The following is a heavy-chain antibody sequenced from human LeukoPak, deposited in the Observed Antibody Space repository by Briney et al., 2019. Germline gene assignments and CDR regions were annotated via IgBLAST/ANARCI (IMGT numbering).Heavy chain of an antibody. V-gene: IGHV4-34*01. CDR2: INHSGST. CDR1: GGSFSGYY. D-gene: IGHD3-9*01. Sequence: SETLSLTCAVYGGSFSGYYWSWIRQPPGKGLEWIGEINHSGSTNYNPSLKSRVTISVDTSKNQFSLKLSSVTAANTAVYYCARVLRYFDWLLNGDYFDYWGQGTLVTVSS. CDR3: ARVLRYFDWLLNGDYFDY. J-gene: IGHJ4*02.